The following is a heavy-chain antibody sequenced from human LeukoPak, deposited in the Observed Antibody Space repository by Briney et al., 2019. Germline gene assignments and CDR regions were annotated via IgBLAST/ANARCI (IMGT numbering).Heavy chain of an antibody. CDR2: IGTAGDT. V-gene: IGHV3-13*01. D-gene: IGHD3-10*01. CDR1: GFTFSSYD. CDR3: ARITMVRGPDY. Sequence: PGGSLRLSCAASGFTFSSYDMHWVRQATGKGLEWVSAIGTAGDTYYPGSVKGRFTISRENAKNSLYLQMNSLRAEDTAVYYCARITMVRGPDYWGQGTLVTVSS. J-gene: IGHJ4*02.